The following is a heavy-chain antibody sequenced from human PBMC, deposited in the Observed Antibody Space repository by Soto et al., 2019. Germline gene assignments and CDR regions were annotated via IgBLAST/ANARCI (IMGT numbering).Heavy chain of an antibody. CDR2: IKSKTDGGAR. D-gene: IGHD1-1*01. CDR3: VEGWNDF. V-gene: IGHV3-15*01. Sequence: EVQLVESGGDLVEPGGSLRLSCVTSGFMFSSAWMSWVRQAPGKGLEWVGRIKSKTDGGARDYAAPVNGRFSISRDDSKSTLYLQMHSLRAEDTALYYCVEGWNDFWGQGTLVTVSS. CDR1: GFMFSSAW. J-gene: IGHJ4*02.